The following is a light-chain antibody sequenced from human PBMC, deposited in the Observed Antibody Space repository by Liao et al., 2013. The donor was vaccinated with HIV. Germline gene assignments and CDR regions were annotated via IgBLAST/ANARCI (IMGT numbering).Light chain of an antibody. CDR2: KDS. CDR3: QSADSSGTCPV. Sequence: SYELTQPPSVSVSPGQTARITCSGDALPRQYVYWYQQKPGQAPVLLIYKDSERPSGIPERFSGSSSGTTVTLTISGVQAEDEADYYCQSADSSGTCPVFGGGTKLTVL. CDR1: ALPRQY. J-gene: IGLJ3*02. V-gene: IGLV3-25*03.